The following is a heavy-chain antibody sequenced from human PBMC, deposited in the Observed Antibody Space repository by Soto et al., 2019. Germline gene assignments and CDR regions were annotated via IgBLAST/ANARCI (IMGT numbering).Heavy chain of an antibody. J-gene: IGHJ5*02. CDR2: ISPYSGYT. CDR3: AREASVLIPAAQPSRFDP. V-gene: IGHV1-18*01. D-gene: IGHD2-2*01. CDR1: GYSFMKYG. Sequence: ASVKVSCKGFGYSFMKYGINWVRQAPGQGLEWVGWISPYSGYTHSAQKFHGRLTLTTDTAASTAYMELRILRSADTALYYCAREASVLIPAAQPSRFDPWGQGTLVTV.